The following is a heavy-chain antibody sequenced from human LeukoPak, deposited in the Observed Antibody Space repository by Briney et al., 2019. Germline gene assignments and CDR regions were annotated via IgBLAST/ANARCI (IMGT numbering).Heavy chain of an antibody. J-gene: IGHJ6*03. Sequence: ASVKVSCKPSGYTFTSYGVSWVRQAPGQGLEWMGWISAYNGNTNYAQKLQGRVTMTTDTSTSTAYMELRSLRSDDTAVYYCARGAPWSGYYVYYMDVWGKGTTVTVSS. CDR3: ARGAPWSGYYVYYMDV. CDR2: ISAYNGNT. V-gene: IGHV1-18*01. D-gene: IGHD3-3*01. CDR1: GYTFTSYG.